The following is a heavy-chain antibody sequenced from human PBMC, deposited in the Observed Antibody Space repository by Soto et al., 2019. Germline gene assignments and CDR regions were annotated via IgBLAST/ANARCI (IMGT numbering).Heavy chain of an antibody. J-gene: IGHJ4*02. V-gene: IGHV3-30-3*01. CDR3: ASSIAVTGHFDY. CDR1: GFIFSNNA. CDR2: VSSDGSNK. Sequence: QVQLVESGGGVVQPGRSLRLSCAASGFIFSNNAFHWVRQAPGKGLEWVAVVSSDGSNKFYPDSVQGRFTISRDNSKNTLYLQMNSQRAEDTAVYYCASSIAVTGHFDYWGQGTLVTVSS. D-gene: IGHD6-19*01.